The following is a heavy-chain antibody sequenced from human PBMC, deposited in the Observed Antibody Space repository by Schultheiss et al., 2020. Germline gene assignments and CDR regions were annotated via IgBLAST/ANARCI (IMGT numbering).Heavy chain of an antibody. Sequence: GGSLRLSCAASGFTFSSFAMHWVRQAPGKGLEWVAVVTYDGSYKYYAESVKGRFTISRDNSKKTLFLEMNSLRAEDTAVYYCARAEPAAFYYYYGMDVWGQGTTVTVSS. J-gene: IGHJ6*02. V-gene: IGHV3-30*04. CDR3: ARAEPAAFYYYYGMDV. CDR1: GFTFSSFA. D-gene: IGHD2-2*01. CDR2: VTYDGSYK.